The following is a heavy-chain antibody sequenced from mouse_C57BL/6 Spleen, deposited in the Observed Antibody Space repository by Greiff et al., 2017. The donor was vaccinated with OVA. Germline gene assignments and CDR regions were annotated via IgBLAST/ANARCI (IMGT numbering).Heavy chain of an antibody. J-gene: IGHJ1*03. CDR2: INPYNGDT. V-gene: IGHV1-20*01. CDR1: GYSFTGYF. CDR3: ARRNWDWYFDV. Sequence: VQLQQSGPELVKPGDSVKISCKASGYSFTGYFMNWVMQSHGKSLEWIGRINPYNGDTFYNQKFKGKATLTVDKSSSTAHMELRSLTSEDSAVYYCARRNWDWYFDVWGTGTTVTVSS. D-gene: IGHD4-1*01.